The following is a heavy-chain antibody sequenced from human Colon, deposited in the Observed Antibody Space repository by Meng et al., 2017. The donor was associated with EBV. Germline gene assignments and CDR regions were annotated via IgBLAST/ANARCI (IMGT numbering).Heavy chain of an antibody. D-gene: IGHD2-2*01. CDR2: VSYSGGT. J-gene: IGHJ4*02. CDR1: GGSVSSETYY. CDR3: ARAVGPDCSSTSCPFDY. Sequence: GQLPASGPGLRKPSETLSLTCSVSGGSVSSETYYWNWIRQPPGKALEWIGYVSYSGGTNYNPSLKNRVTISVDTSKNQVSLRLSSVTAADTAVFYCARAVGPDCSSTSCPFDYWGQGTLVTVSS. V-gene: IGHV4-61*01.